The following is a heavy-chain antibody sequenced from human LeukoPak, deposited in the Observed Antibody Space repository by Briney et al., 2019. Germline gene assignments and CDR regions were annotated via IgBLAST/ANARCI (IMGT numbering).Heavy chain of an antibody. Sequence: ASVKVSCKASGGTFSRYAISWVRQAPGQGLEWMGGIIPIFGTANYAQKFQGRVTITTDESTSTAYMELSSLRSEDTAVYYCARAADYYDSSGYSHFDYWGQGTLVTVSS. CDR3: ARAADYYDSSGYSHFDY. CDR2: IIPIFGTA. CDR1: GGTFSRYA. V-gene: IGHV1-69*05. J-gene: IGHJ4*02. D-gene: IGHD3-22*01.